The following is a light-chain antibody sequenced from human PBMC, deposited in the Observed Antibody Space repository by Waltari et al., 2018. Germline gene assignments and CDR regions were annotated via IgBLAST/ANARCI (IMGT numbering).Light chain of an antibody. CDR3: RSRNGRANHVV. CDR1: SLRTSY. Sequence: SSELTQDPAVSVALGQTVRFTCQGDSLRTSYASWYQLKPGQAPVLVIYGKDKRPSGFPDRISGYSSGTTSSLTITGAQAEDEADYYCRSRNGRANHVVFAGGTKVTVL. CDR2: GKD. J-gene: IGLJ3*02. V-gene: IGLV3-19*01.